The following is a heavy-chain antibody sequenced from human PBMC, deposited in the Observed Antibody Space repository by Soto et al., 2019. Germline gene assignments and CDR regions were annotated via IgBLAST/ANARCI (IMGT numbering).Heavy chain of an antibody. J-gene: IGHJ4*02. CDR1: GFTFSNYA. CDR2: ISGSGGTT. D-gene: IGHD6-25*01. V-gene: IGHV3-23*01. CDR3: AKFFVETGSNSGWPWSFHY. Sequence: EVQLLESGGGLVQPGRSLRLSCAASGFTFSNYAMSWVRQAPGQGLDWVSAISGSGGTTYYADSVKGLFTISRDNSKNTLFLQMNRLRAEDADVYYCAKFFVETGSNSGWPWSFHYWGQGTLVTVSS.